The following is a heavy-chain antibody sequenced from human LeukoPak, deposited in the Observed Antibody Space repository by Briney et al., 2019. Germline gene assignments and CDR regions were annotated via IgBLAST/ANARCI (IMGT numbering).Heavy chain of an antibody. J-gene: IGHJ3*02. Sequence: ASVKVSCKASGYTFTGYYMHWVRQAPGQGLEWMGWINPNSGGTNYAQKFQGRVTMTRDTSISTAYMELSRLRSDDTAVYYCARRQYDILTGYNWEAFDIWGQGTMVTVSS. CDR1: GYTFTGYY. D-gene: IGHD3-9*01. V-gene: IGHV1-2*02. CDR3: ARRQYDILTGYNWEAFDI. CDR2: INPNSGGT.